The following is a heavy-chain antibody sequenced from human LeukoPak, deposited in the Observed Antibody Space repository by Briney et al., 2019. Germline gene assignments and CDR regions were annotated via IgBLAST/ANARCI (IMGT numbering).Heavy chain of an antibody. D-gene: IGHD2-2*01. J-gene: IGHJ4*02. CDR1: GFTFSSYS. V-gene: IGHV3-48*04. CDR3: AKLWDIVVVPAAAYDY. CDR2: ISSSSSTI. Sequence: GGSLRLSCAASGFTFSSYSMNWVRQAPGKGLEWVSYISSSSSTIYYADSVKGRFTISRDNAKNSLYLQMNSLRAEDTAVYYCAKLWDIVVVPAAAYDYWGQGTLVTVSS.